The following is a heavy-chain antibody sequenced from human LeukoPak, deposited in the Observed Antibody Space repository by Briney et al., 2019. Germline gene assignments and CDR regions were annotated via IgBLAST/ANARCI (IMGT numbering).Heavy chain of an antibody. CDR3: ARITSGSGYYFDY. CDR2: TRYRSKWYN. Sequence: SQTLSLTCAISGDSVSSNSAAWHWIRQSPSRGLEWLGRTRYRSKWYNDYAVSVKSRITIGPDTSKNQFSLQLNSVTPEDTAVYYCARITSGSGYYFDYWGQGTLVTVSS. V-gene: IGHV6-1*01. CDR1: GDSVSSNSAA. D-gene: IGHD6-19*01. J-gene: IGHJ4*02.